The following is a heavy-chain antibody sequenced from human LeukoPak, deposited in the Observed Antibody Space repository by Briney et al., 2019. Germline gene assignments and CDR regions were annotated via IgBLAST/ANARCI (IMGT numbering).Heavy chain of an antibody. CDR2: IYYSGST. CDR1: GGSISSYY. V-gene: IGHV4-59*01. CDR3: AKTYSGSYYRHYYYYMDV. J-gene: IGHJ6*03. D-gene: IGHD1-26*01. Sequence: SETLSLTCTVSGGSISSYYWSWIRQPPGKGLEGIGYIYYSGSTNYNPSLKSRVTISVDTSKNQFSLKLSSVTAADTAVYYCAKTYSGSYYRHYYYYMDVWGKGTTVTISS.